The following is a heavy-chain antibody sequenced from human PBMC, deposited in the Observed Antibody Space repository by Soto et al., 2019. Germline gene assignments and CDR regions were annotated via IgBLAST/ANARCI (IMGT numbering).Heavy chain of an antibody. CDR1: GGTFSSYT. D-gene: IGHD3-16*01. CDR2: IIPILGIA. J-gene: IGHJ5*02. Sequence: QVQLVQSGAEVKKPGSSVKVSCKASGGTFSSYTISWVRQAPGQGLEWMGRIIPILGIANYAQKFQGRVTINADKSTSTAYMELSSLRSEDTAVYYCARDGGAGGSIRPWGQGTLVTVSS. V-gene: IGHV1-69*08. CDR3: ARDGGAGGSIRP.